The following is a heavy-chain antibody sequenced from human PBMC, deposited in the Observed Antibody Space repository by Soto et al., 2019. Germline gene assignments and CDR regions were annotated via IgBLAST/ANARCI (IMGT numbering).Heavy chain of an antibody. CDR2: ISAYNGNT. D-gene: IGHD2-15*01. J-gene: IGHJ6*02. V-gene: IGHV1-18*01. CDR3: ARVVVAATVDYYGMDV. CDR1: GYTFTSYG. Sequence: QVQLVQSGAEVKKPGASVKVSCKASGYTFTSYGISWVRQAPGQGLEWMGWISAYNGNTNYAQKLQGRVTMTTDTXTXXAYMELRSLRSDDTAVYYCARVVVAATVDYYGMDVWGQGTTVTVSS.